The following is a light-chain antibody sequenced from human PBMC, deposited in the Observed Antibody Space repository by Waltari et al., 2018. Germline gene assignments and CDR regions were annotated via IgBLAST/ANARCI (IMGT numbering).Light chain of an antibody. CDR1: TSDVGSYDL. CDR3: CSYAGRGTYV. J-gene: IGLJ1*01. V-gene: IGLV2-23*02. CDR2: EVF. Sequence: QSALTQPASVSGTPGQPITIPCSGTTSDVGSYDLVSWYQQHPGEAPKLLICEVFKRPPDTSSRFSGAKSGSTASLTISGLQPEDEADYYCCSYAGRGTYVFGSGTKVTVL.